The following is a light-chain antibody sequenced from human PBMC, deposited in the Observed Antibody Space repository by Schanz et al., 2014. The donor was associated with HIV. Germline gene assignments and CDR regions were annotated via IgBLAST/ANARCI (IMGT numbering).Light chain of an antibody. CDR2: DAS. J-gene: IGKJ3*01. V-gene: IGKV3-20*01. CDR1: QSVSRY. CDR3: QQYGSSPFT. Sequence: EIVLTQSPGSLSLSPGGRATLSCGASQSVSRYLAWYQQRPGQAPRLLIYDASNRATGIPARFSGSGSGTDFTLTISRLEPEDFAVYYCQQYGSSPFTFGPGTKVDIK.